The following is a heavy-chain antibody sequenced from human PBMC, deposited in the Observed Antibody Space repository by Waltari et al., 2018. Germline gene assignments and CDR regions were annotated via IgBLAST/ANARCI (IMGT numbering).Heavy chain of an antibody. V-gene: IGHV4-4*07. CDR1: GGSISSNY. CDR3: ARDLRGQLVLDGVTRGY. CDR2: ISGSGGST. J-gene: IGHJ4*02. Sequence: QLQLQESGPGLVKPSETLSLTCAVSGGSISSNYWRWIRQPPGKGLEWIGRISGSGGSTDYNPSLKSRVTISTDTSKNQFSLKLSSVTAADTAVYYCARDLRGQLVLDGVTRGYWGQGVLVTVSS. D-gene: IGHD6-13*01.